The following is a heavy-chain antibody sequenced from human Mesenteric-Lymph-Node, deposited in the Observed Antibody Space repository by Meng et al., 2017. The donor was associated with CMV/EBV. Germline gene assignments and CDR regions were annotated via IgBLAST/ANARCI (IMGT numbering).Heavy chain of an antibody. CDR1: GDSISSINAA. D-gene: IGHD3-16*01. Sequence: QKPLTLSGPGLVNPCPPPSVTFTYSGDSISSINAAWNWIRQSPSRGLEWLGRTYYRSESYNDYAVSVKSRISVNLDTSKNQLSLHLNFVTPEDTAVYYCAYFGDLPPLWWGQGTLVTVSS. J-gene: IGHJ4*02. CDR3: AYFGDLPPLW. V-gene: IGHV6-1*01. CDR2: TYYRSESYN.